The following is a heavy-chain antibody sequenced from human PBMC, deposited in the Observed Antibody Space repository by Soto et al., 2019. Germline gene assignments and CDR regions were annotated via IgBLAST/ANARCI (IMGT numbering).Heavy chain of an antibody. Sequence: SLSLSCAASGFTFSSYGMHWVRQAPGKGLEWVAVIWYDGSNKYYADSVKGRFTISRDNSKNTLYLQMNSLRAEDTAVYYCARDHSEIVVVIPGYWGQGTLVTVSS. CDR1: GFTFSSYG. V-gene: IGHV3-33*01. CDR2: IWYDGSNK. J-gene: IGHJ4*02. D-gene: IGHD3-22*01. CDR3: ARDHSEIVVVIPGY.